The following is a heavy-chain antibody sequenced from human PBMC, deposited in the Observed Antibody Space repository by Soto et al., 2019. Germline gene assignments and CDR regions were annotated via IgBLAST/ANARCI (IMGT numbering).Heavy chain of an antibody. CDR2: IIPIFGTS. V-gene: IGHV1-69*12. Sequence: QVQLMQSGAEVKKPGSSVKVSCKSSGGSFTSYALTWLRQAPGQGLEWMGGIIPIFGTSNYAQNFLARLSITADESTRTAYMELTSLPAEDTAVYFCARGWVLDFGDPTYFDYWGQGTLVTVSS. CDR1: GGSFTSYA. J-gene: IGHJ4*02. CDR3: ARGWVLDFGDPTYFDY. D-gene: IGHD4-17*01.